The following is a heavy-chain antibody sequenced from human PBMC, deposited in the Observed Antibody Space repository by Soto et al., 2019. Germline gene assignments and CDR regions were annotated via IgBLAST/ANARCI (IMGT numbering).Heavy chain of an antibody. CDR2: ISSSSSYT. V-gene: IGHV3-11*06. CDR3: ARGPEYYDILTQFDP. D-gene: IGHD3-9*01. CDR1: GFTFSDYY. J-gene: IGHJ5*02. Sequence: PGGSLRISCAASGFTFSDYYMSGIRQAPGKGLEWVSYISSSSSYTNYADSVKGRFTISRDNAKNSLYLQMNSLRAEDTAVYYCARGPEYYDILTQFDPWGQGTLVTVSS.